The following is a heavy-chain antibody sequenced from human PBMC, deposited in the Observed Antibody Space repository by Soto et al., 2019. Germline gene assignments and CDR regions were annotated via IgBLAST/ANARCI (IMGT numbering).Heavy chain of an antibody. V-gene: IGHV1-3*01. J-gene: IGHJ4*02. D-gene: IGHD2-15*01. CDR3: ARDLKYCSGGSCSLGVYYFDY. CDR1: GYTFTNYA. Sequence: GASVKVSCKASGYTFTNYAIHWVRQAPGQRLEWMGWIDAGNGNTRYSQRFQGRVTFTSDTSATTAYMELRSLRSDDTAVYYCARDLKYCSGGSCSLGVYYFDYWGQGTLVTVSS. CDR2: IDAGNGNT.